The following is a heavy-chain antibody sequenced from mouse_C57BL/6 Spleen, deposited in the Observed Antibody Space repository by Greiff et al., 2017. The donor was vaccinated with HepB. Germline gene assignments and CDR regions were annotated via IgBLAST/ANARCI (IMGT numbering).Heavy chain of an antibody. CDR3: ARSVTTVVAKDY. J-gene: IGHJ2*01. Sequence: QVQLQQPGAELVMPGASVKLSCKASGYTFTSYWMHWVKQRPGQGLEWIGRIDPNSGGTKYNEKFKSKATLTVDKPSSTAYMQLSSLTSEDSAVYYCARSVTTVVAKDYWGQGTTLTVSS. V-gene: IGHV1-72*01. D-gene: IGHD1-1*01. CDR1: GYTFTSYW. CDR2: IDPNSGGT.